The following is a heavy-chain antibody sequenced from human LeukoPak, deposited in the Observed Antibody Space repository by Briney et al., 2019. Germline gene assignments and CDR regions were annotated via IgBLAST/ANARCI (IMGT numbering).Heavy chain of an antibody. CDR2: ISYDGSNK. CDR3: AREDGVGATGGANWFDP. V-gene: IGHV3-30*03. Sequence: GGSPRLSCAASGFTFSSYGMHWVRQAPGKGLEWVAVISYDGSNKYYADSVKGRFTISRDNSKNTLYLQMNSLRAEDTAVYYCAREDGVGATGGANWFDPWGQGTLVTVSS. D-gene: IGHD1-26*01. J-gene: IGHJ5*02. CDR1: GFTFSSYG.